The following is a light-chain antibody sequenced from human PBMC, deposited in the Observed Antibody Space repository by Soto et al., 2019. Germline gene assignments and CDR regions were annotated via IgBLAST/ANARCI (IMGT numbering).Light chain of an antibody. J-gene: IGLJ3*02. V-gene: IGLV1-40*01. Sequence: QSALTQPPSVSGAPGQRVTISCTGSSSNIGAGYVVHWYQQLPGTAPKLLIYGNSNRPSWVPDRFSGSKSGTSASLAITGLQAEDEADYYCQSYDSSLGGWVFGGGTQLTVL. CDR3: QSYDSSLGGWV. CDR1: SSNIGAGYV. CDR2: GNS.